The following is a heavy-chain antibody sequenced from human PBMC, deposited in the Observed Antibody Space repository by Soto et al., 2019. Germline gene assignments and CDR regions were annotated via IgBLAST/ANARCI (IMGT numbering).Heavy chain of an antibody. CDR2: VKSKTDGGSA. J-gene: IGHJ4*01. D-gene: IGHD1-26*01. CDR3: TTDSRTTLPEIRFDY. V-gene: IGHV3-15*07. Sequence: GGSLRLSCAASGFPFSNAWINWVRQVPGKGLEWVGRVKSKTDGGSADYAAPVKGRFAVSRDDSKNIVYLQMNNLKIEDTGVYYCTTDSRTTLPEIRFDYCGHGTQVTVS. CDR1: GFPFSNAW.